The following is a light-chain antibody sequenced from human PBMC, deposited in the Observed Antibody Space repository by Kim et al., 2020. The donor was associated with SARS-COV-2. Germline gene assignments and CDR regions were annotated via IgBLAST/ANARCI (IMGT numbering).Light chain of an antibody. J-gene: IGLJ2*01. CDR3: SSYAGSNNPKI. V-gene: IGLV2-8*01. Sequence: QSALTQPPSASGSPGQSVTISCTGTGSDIGYSYVSWYQQHPGKAPKLIISEISKRPSGVPDRFSASKSGNTASLTVSGLQAEDEADYYCSSYAGSNNPKILGGGTKLTVL. CDR2: EIS. CDR1: GSDIGYSY.